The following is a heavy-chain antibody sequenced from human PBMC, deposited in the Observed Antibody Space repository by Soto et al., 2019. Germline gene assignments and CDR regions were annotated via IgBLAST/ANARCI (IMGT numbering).Heavy chain of an antibody. Sequence: QVQLQESGPGLVKPSETLSLTCTVSGGSISSYYWSWIRQPPGKGLEWIGYIYYSGSTNYNPSLQSRVAISVDTSKKQFSLKLISVTAADTAVYYCAREGYYYGSGSYGADAFDIWGQGTMVTVSS. CDR2: IYYSGST. V-gene: IGHV4-59*01. CDR1: GGSISSYY. D-gene: IGHD3-10*01. CDR3: AREGYYYGSGSYGADAFDI. J-gene: IGHJ3*02.